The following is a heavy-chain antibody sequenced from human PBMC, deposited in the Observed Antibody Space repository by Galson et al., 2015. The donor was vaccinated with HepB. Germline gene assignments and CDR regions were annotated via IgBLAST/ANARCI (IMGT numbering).Heavy chain of an antibody. J-gene: IGHJ4*02. Sequence: SLRLSCAASGFTFSTYSMNWVRQAPGEGLEWLSYISSSSSGIYYADSVRGRFTISRDNAENSLFLQMNSLRGGDTAVYYCARESRWVPDYWGQGTLVTVSS. CDR2: ISSSSSGI. D-gene: IGHD5-24*01. CDR3: ARESRWVPDY. V-gene: IGHV3-48*01. CDR1: GFTFSTYS.